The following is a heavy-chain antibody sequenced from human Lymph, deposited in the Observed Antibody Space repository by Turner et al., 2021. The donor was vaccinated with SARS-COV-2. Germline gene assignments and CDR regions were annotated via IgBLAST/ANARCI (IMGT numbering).Heavy chain of an antibody. D-gene: IGHD6-13*01. CDR1: GGPFSSSA. CDR3: ARIAAPGVGGGVHYYYYAMDV. CDR2: IIPCLAIA. V-gene: IGHV1-69*10. J-gene: IGHJ6*02. Sequence: QVQLVQSGAEVKKPGSSVKVSCKASGGPFSSSAISWVRQAPGQGLELMWRIIPCLAIANHQQKSQGRATITAKKSTSTAYMDLSSLSLEDTAVYFCARIAAPGVGGGVHYYYYAMDVWGQGTTVTVSS.